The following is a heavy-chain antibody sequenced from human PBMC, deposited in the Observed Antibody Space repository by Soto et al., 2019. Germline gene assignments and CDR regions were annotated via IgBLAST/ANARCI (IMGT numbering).Heavy chain of an antibody. V-gene: IGHV4-59*08. J-gene: IGHJ4*02. CDR1: GGSISSYY. Sequence: QVQLQESGPGLVKPSETLSLTCTVSGGSISSYYWSWIRQPPGKGLEWIGYIYYSGSTNYNPSLKSRVTISVDTSKNQFSLKLSSVTAADTAVYYCARHREIGSGWPGFDYWGQGTLVTVSS. D-gene: IGHD6-19*01. CDR2: IYYSGST. CDR3: ARHREIGSGWPGFDY.